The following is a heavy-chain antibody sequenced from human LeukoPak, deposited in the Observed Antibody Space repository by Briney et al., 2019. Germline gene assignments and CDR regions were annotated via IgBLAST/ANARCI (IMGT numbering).Heavy chain of an antibody. V-gene: IGHV4-34*01. D-gene: IGHD2-15*01. J-gene: IGHJ6*02. CDR1: GGSFSGYY. CDR2: INHSGST. Sequence: SETLSLTCAVYGGSFSGYYWSWIRQPPGKGLEWIGEINHSGSTNYNPSLKSRVTISVDTSKNQFSLKLSSVTAADTAVYYCARGSHGGYYYYYGMDVWGQGTTVTVSS. CDR3: ARGSHGGYYYYYGMDV.